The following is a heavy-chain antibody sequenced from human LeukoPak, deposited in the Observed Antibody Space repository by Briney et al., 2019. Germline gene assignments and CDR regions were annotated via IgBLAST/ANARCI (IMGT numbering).Heavy chain of an antibody. Sequence: GGSLRLSCAASGFSFITYSMNWVRQAPGKGLEWVSYISSSLDTIYYAESVKGRFTISRDNAKNSLYLQMSSLRREDTAVYFCVRGPRYSGSEYFDYWGQGTLVTVSS. CDR2: ISSSLDTI. J-gene: IGHJ4*02. CDR3: VRGPRYSGSEYFDY. CDR1: GFSFITYS. D-gene: IGHD5-12*01. V-gene: IGHV3-48*04.